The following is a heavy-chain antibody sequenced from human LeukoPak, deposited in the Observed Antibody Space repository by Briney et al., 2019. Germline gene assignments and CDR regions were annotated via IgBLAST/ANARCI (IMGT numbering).Heavy chain of an antibody. J-gene: IGHJ4*02. D-gene: IGHD1-1*01. CDR2: MSSSGNKI. Sequence: GGSLRLSCAASGFTFSSYTMNWVRQAPGKRLEWVAYMSSSGNKIHYADSLKGRFTISRDNTNNSLYLQMNSLRAEDTAVYYCARVGTRADWGQGTLVTVSS. CDR1: GFTFSSYT. CDR3: ARVGTRAD. V-gene: IGHV3-21*01.